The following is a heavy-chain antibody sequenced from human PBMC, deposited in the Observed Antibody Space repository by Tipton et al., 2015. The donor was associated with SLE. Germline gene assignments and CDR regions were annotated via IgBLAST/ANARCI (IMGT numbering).Heavy chain of an antibody. CDR1: GGSISSGSYY. Sequence: TLSLTCTVSGGSISSGSYYWSWIRQPAGKGLEWIGYIYTSGSTNYNPSLKSRVTISVDTSNNQLSLKLTSVTAADTAVYYCARGAKDRITLVRVRPYYFDYWGQGSLVTVSS. D-gene: IGHD3-10*01. CDR3: ARGAKDRITLVRVRPYYFDY. J-gene: IGHJ4*01. V-gene: IGHV4-61*09. CDR2: IYTSGST.